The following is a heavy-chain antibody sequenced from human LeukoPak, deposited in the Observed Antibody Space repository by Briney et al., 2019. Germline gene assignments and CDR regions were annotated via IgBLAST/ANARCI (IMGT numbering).Heavy chain of an antibody. CDR3: TGQEYSSSPGDY. J-gene: IGHJ4*02. CDR2: TRNKANSYAT. Sequence: GGSLRLSCAASGFTFSDHYMDWVRHAPGKGLEGVGRTRNKANSYATAYAASVKGRFTISRDDSRNTAYLQMNSLKTEDTAVYYCTGQEYSSSPGDYWGQGTLVTVSS. D-gene: IGHD6-6*01. CDR1: GFTFSDHY. V-gene: IGHV3-72*01.